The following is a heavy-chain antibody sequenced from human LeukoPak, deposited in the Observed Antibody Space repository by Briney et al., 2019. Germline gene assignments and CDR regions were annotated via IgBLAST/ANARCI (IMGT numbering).Heavy chain of an antibody. V-gene: IGHV4-39*01. D-gene: IGHD3-16*01. CDR2: IYYSGST. CDR1: GGSISSSSYY. CDR3: ARVRGGFDY. J-gene: IGHJ4*02. Sequence: SVTLSLTCTVSGGSISSSSYYWGWVRQPPGKGLEWIGSIYYSGSTYYNPSLKSRVTISVDTSKNQFSLKLSSVTAADTAVYYCARVRGGFDYWGQGTLVTVSS.